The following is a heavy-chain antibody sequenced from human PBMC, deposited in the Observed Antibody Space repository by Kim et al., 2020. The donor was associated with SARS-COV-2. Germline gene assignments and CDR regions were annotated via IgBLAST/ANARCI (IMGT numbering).Heavy chain of an antibody. CDR2: IFPVFGTP. V-gene: IGHV1-69*13. Sequence: SVKVSCKASGGTFRKYAIAWVRQAPGHGLQWMGGIFPVFGTPTYAHNFRGRVTIVADDSTNTTYMELTSLTSEDTAVYLCARGDSGDRWHSYGFDVWGQGATVIVSS. D-gene: IGHD5-12*01. J-gene: IGHJ6*02. CDR1: GGTFRKYA. CDR3: ARGDSGDRWHSYGFDV.